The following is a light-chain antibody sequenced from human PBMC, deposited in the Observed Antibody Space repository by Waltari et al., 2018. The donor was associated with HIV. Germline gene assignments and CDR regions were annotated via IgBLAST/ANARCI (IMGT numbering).Light chain of an antibody. CDR2: GAS. CDR3: HQYNTWPIYS. V-gene: IGKV3-15*01. J-gene: IGKJ2*03. Sequence: EIVMTQSPATLSVSPGERATLSCRASQSVSRNLAWYQQKPGQAPRLLIYGASTRATGIPVRFSGHGSGTEFTLTIRSLQSEDFVLYYCHQYNTWPIYSFGQGTKLEIK. CDR1: QSVSRN.